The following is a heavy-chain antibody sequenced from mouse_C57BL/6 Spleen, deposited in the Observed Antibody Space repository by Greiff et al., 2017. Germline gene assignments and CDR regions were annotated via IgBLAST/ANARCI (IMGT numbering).Heavy chain of an antibody. CDR3: ERDGRDWYFDV. CDR2: ISDGGSYT. V-gene: IGHV5-4*01. CDR1: GFTFSSYA. Sequence: EVQGVESGGGLVKPGGSLKLSCAASGFTFSSYAMSWVRQTPGKRLEWVATISDGGSYTYYTDNVKGRVTISIDNAKNNRYLQMRHRKSEDTDMDDCERDGRDWYFDVWGTGTTVTVSS. J-gene: IGHJ1*03.